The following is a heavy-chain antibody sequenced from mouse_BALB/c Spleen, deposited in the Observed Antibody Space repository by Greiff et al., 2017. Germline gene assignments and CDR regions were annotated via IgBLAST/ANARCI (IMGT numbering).Heavy chain of an antibody. Sequence: EVKVVESGGGLVKPGGSLKLSCAASGFTFSSYAMSWVRQSPEKRLEWVAEISSGGSYTYYPDTVTGRFTISRDNAKNTLYLEMSSLRSEDTAMYYCARRNYYGSSSSPMDYWGQGTSVTVSS. CDR1: GFTFSSYA. CDR3: ARRNYYGSSSSPMDY. D-gene: IGHD1-1*01. V-gene: IGHV5-9-4*01. CDR2: ISSGGSYT. J-gene: IGHJ4*01.